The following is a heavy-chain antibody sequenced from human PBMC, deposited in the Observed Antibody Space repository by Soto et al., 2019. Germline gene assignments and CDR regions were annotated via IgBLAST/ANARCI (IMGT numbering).Heavy chain of an antibody. CDR1: GGTFSSYA. V-gene: IGHV1-69*01. CDR3: AGDQNQWELRGHYYWGMDV. Sequence: QVQLVQSGAEVKKPGSSVKVSCKASGGTFSSYAISWVRQAPGQGLEWMGGIIPIFGTANYAQKFQGRVTIPADDPTSTAYMELSSLRSEDTAVYYWAGDQNQWELRGHYYWGMDVWGKGTTVTVSS. J-gene: IGHJ6*04. D-gene: IGHD1-26*01. CDR2: IIPIFGTA.